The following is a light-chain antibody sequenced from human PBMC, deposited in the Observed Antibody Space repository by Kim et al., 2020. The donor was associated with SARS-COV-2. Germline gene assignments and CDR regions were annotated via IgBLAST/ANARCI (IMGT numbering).Light chain of an antibody. V-gene: IGKV3D-7*01. J-gene: IGKJ4*01. CDR3: QQDYNLLT. CDR2: GAS. Sequence: PGERVTLSCRASQGVSSSYLTWYQQKPGQAPRLLIYGASTRATGIPARFSGSGSGTDFILTISSLQPEDFAVYYCQQDYNLLTFGGGTKVDIK. CDR1: QGVSSSY.